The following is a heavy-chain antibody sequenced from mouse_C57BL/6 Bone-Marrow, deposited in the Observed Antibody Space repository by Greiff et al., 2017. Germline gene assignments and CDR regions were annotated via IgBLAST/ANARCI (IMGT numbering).Heavy chain of an antibody. CDR1: GFTFSSYG. V-gene: IGHV5-6*02. Sequence: EVKLEESGGDLVKPGGSLKFSCAASGFTFSSYGMSWVRQTPDKRLEWVATISSGGSYTYYPDRLKGRFTISRDNAKNTLYLQMSRLKSEDTAMYYCACDGCHNLYFDYWGQGTTLTVSS. D-gene: IGHD6-1*01. CDR2: ISSGGSYT. J-gene: IGHJ2*01. CDR3: ACDGCHNLYFDY.